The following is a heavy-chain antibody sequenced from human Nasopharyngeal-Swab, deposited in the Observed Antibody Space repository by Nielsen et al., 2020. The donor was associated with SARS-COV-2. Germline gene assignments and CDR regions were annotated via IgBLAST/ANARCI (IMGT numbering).Heavy chain of an antibody. D-gene: IGHD3-10*01. V-gene: IGHV3-33*01. CDR3: ARDSRGGYYYYYGMDV. CDR1: GFTFSSYG. J-gene: IGHJ6*02. Sequence: LSLTCAASGFTFSSYGMHWVRQAPGKGLEWVAVIWYDGSNKYYADSVKGRFTISRDNSKNTLYLQMNSLRAEDTAVYYCARDSRGGYYYYYGMDVWGQGTTVTVSS. CDR2: IWYDGSNK.